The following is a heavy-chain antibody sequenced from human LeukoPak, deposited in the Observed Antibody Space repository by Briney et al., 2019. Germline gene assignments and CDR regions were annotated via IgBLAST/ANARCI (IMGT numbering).Heavy chain of an antibody. CDR1: GFTFSTYN. J-gene: IGHJ4*02. Sequence: GGSLRLSCVASGFTFSTYNMHWVRQAPGKGLEWVSTISSSSSSYKYYADSVKGRFTISRDNSKNTLYLQMNSLRAEDTAVYYCARESPNDDSSGYSFDYWGQGTLVTVSS. D-gene: IGHD3-22*01. CDR2: ISSSSSSYK. V-gene: IGHV3-21*01. CDR3: ARESPNDDSSGYSFDY.